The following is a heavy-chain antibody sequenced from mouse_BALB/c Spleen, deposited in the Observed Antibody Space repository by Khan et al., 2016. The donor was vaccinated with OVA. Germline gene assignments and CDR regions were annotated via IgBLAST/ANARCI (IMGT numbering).Heavy chain of an antibody. CDR2: ISYSGST. V-gene: IGHV3-2*02. Sequence: EVKLEESGPGLVKPSQSLSLTCTVTGYSITSGYGWNWIRQFPGNKLEWMGYISYSGSTNYNPSLKSRISIPRDTSKNQFFLQLNSVTTEDTATYYCARTARIKYWGQGTTRTVSA. J-gene: IGHJ2*01. CDR3: ARTARIKY. D-gene: IGHD1-2*01. CDR1: GYSITSGYG.